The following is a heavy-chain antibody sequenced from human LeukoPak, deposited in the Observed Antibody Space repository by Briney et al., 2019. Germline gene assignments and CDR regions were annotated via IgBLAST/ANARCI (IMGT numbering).Heavy chain of an antibody. D-gene: IGHD1-26*01. CDR2: TYYRSKWYY. Sequence: SQTLSLTCAISGDSVSSNSAAWNWIRQSPSRGLEWLGRTYYRSKWYYDYAVAVKSRISINPDTSKNQFSLQLSSVPPEDTAVYYCARDPVGGSTILDYWGQGTLVTVSS. CDR1: GDSVSSNSAA. J-gene: IGHJ4*02. V-gene: IGHV6-1*01. CDR3: ARDPVGGSTILDY.